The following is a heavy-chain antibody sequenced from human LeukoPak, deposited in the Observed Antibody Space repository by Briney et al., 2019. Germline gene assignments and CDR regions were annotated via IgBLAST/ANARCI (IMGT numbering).Heavy chain of an antibody. CDR2: INTNTGNP. D-gene: IGHD5-18*01. J-gene: IGHJ4*02. CDR3: ARLIASRWIQLWPSYYFDY. CDR1: GYTFTSYA. V-gene: IGHV7-4-1*02. Sequence: ASVKVSCKASGYTFTSYAMNWVRQAPGQGLEWMGWINTNTGNPTYAQGFTGRFVFSLDTSVSTAYLQISGLKAEDTAVYYCARLIASRWIQLWPSYYFDYWGQGTLVTVSS.